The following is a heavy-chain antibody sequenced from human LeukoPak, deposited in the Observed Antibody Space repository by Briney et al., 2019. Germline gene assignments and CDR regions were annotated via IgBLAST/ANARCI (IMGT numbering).Heavy chain of an antibody. D-gene: IGHD3-10*01. Sequence: PSETLSLTCTVSGGSISSYYWSWIRQPPGKGLEWIGYIYYSGSTNYNPSLKSRVTISVDTSKNQFSLKLSPVTAADTAVYYCARHLLLWFGESWDAFDIWGQGTMVTVSS. CDR1: GGSISSYY. CDR2: IYYSGST. J-gene: IGHJ3*02. V-gene: IGHV4-59*08. CDR3: ARHLLLWFGESWDAFDI.